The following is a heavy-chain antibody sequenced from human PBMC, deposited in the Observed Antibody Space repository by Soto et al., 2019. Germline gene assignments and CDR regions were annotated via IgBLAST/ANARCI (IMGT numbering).Heavy chain of an antibody. Sequence: SETLSLTCAVSGGSISSSSYYWGWIRQPPGKGLEWIGSIYYSGSTYYNPSLKSRVTISVDTSKNQFSLKLSSVTAADTAVYFCAIRLILDTAGYTWGQ. D-gene: IGHD3-16*01. CDR3: AIRLILDTAGYT. CDR1: GGSISSSSYY. CDR2: IYYSGST. V-gene: IGHV4-39*01. J-gene: IGHJ1*01.